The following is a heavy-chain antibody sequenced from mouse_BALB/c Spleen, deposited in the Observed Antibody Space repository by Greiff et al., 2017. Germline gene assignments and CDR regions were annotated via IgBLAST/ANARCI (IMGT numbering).Heavy chain of an antibody. D-gene: IGHD4-1*02. J-gene: IGHJ2*01. Sequence: EVKLEESGGGLVQPGGSMKLSCVASGFTFSNYWMNWVRQSPEKGLEWVAEIRLKSNNYATHYAESVKGRFTISRDDSKSSVYLQMNNLRAEDTGIYYCTRRDNWALFDYWGQGTTLTVSS. CDR2: IRLKSNNYAT. CDR3: TRRDNWALFDY. CDR1: GFTFSNYW. V-gene: IGHV6-6*02.